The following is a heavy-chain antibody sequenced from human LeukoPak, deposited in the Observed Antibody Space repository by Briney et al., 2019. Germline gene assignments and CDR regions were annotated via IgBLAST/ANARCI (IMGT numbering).Heavy chain of an antibody. CDR3: AKDEGNTAMVVYYFDY. V-gene: IGHV3-30*18. Sequence: GGSLRLSCAASGFTFSNSGMHWVRQAPGKGLEWVAVISYDGSNKYYADSVKGRFTISRDNSKNTLYLQMNSLRAEDTAVYYCAKDEGNTAMVVYYFDYWGQGTLVTVSS. J-gene: IGHJ4*02. CDR1: GFTFSNSG. CDR2: ISYDGSNK. D-gene: IGHD5-18*01.